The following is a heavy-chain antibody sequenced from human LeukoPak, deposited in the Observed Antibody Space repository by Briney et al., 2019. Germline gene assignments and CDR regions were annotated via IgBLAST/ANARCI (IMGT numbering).Heavy chain of an antibody. J-gene: IGHJ1*01. CDR2: IADDGKDK. CDR1: GFTFSTYP. D-gene: IGHD6-13*01. V-gene: IGHV3-30*04. CDR3: AKDPIAAAGTPQYFQH. Sequence: GGSLRLSCAASGFTFSTYPMHWVRQAPGKGLEWVAVIADDGKDKHYVESVKGRFTISRDNSKNTLYLQMNSLRVEDTAVYYCAKDPIAAAGTPQYFQHWGQGTLVTVSS.